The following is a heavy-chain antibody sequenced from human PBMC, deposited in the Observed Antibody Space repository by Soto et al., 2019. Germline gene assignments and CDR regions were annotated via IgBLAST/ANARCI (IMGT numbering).Heavy chain of an antibody. D-gene: IGHD2-21*02. CDR3: AKAARDCGGDCYSSCFDS. CDR1: RFTFGGYA. V-gene: IGHV3-23*01. J-gene: IGHJ4*02. Sequence: PGGSLRLSCSASRFTFGGYAMSWVRQAPGKGLEWVSGITGNAANTVYADSVKGRFTISRDNSKNALYLQLNSLRAEDTAVYFCAKAARDCGGDCYSSCFDSWGQRALVTVSS. CDR2: ITGNAANT.